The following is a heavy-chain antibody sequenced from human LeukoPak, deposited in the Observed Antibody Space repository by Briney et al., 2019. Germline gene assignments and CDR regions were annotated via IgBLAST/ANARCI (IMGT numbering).Heavy chain of an antibody. J-gene: IGHJ4*02. D-gene: IGHD3-16*01. CDR1: GIMFSGYW. CDR2: IKQQGTEK. CDR3: ASDGGPFDH. Sequence: PGGSLRLSCTASGIMFSGYWMSWVRQAPGKGLEWVANIKQQGTEKYYVDSVKGRFTISRDGAKKSVYLQMNSLRAEDTAVYYCASDGGPFDHWGQGILVTVAS. V-gene: IGHV3-7*01.